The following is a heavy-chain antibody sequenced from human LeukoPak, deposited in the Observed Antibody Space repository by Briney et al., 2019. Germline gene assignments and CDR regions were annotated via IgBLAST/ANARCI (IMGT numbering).Heavy chain of an antibody. CDR3: ARGLPPYYDFWSGYFEGFDY. CDR2: INHSGST. V-gene: IGHV4-34*01. CDR1: GGSFSGYY. D-gene: IGHD3-3*01. Sequence: SETLSLTCAVYGGSFSGYYWSWIRQPPGRGLEWIGEINHSGSTNYNPSLKSRVTISVDTSKNQFSLKLSSVTAADTAVYYCARGLPPYYDFWSGYFEGFDYWGQGTLVTVSS. J-gene: IGHJ4*02.